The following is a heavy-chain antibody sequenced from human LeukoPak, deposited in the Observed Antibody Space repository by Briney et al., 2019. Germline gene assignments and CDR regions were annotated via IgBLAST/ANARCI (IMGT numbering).Heavy chain of an antibody. V-gene: IGHV3-15*01. CDR1: EFTFINAW. CDR2: IKSKTDGGTT. J-gene: IGHJ3*02. D-gene: IGHD3-10*01. Sequence: GGSLRLSCPASEFTFINAWMSWVRQAPGKGREGVGRIKSKTDGGTTDYATPVKGRFTISRDDSKNTLYLQMNSLKTEDTAVYYCTAGSSGHDAFDIWGQGTMVTVSS. CDR3: TAGSSGHDAFDI.